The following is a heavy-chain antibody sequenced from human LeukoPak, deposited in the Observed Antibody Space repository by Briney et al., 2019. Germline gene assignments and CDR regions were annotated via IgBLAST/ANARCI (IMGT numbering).Heavy chain of an antibody. D-gene: IGHD3-3*02. V-gene: IGHV3-48*01. CDR2: ISSSSVTI. CDR3: ARAPSNAHFDY. J-gene: IGHJ4*02. Sequence: GGSLRLSCAASEFTFGSYSMNWVRQAPGKGLEWVSYISSSSVTIYYADSVKGRFTISRDNSNNTVYLQMNSLRAEDTAVYYCARAPSNAHFDYWGQGTLVTVSS. CDR1: EFTFGSYS.